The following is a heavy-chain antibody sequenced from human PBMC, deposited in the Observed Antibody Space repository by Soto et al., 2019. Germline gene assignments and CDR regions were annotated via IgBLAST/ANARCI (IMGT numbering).Heavy chain of an antibody. CDR3: AKDPFSFDFWSGYYMGYFDY. D-gene: IGHD3-3*01. V-gene: IGHV3-23*01. CDR1: GFTFSSYA. J-gene: IGHJ4*02. CDR2: ISGSGGRT. Sequence: EVQLLESGGGLVQPGGSLRLSCAASGFTFSSYAMSWVRQAPGKGLEWVSAISGSGGRTYYADSVKGLFTISSDNSKNTLYLQMNSLRAEDTALYYCAKDPFSFDFWSGYYMGYFDYWCQGTLVTVSS.